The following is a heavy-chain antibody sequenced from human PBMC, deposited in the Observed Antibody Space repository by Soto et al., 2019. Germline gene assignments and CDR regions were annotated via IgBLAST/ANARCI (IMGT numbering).Heavy chain of an antibody. Sequence: EVQLVESGGGLVQPGRSLRLSCAASEFTFDDYAMHWVRQAPGKGLEWVSGISWNSGSIGYADSVKGRFTISRDNAKHSLYLQMNSLRAEDTALYYCAKGGHCSSTSCYAFLDWFDPWGQGTPVTVSP. J-gene: IGHJ5*02. V-gene: IGHV3-9*01. D-gene: IGHD2-2*01. CDR2: ISWNSGSI. CDR3: AKGGHCSSTSCYAFLDWFDP. CDR1: EFTFDDYA.